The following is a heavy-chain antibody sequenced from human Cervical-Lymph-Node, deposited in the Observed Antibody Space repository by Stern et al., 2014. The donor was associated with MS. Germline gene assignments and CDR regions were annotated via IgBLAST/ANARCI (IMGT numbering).Heavy chain of an antibody. D-gene: IGHD1-26*01. CDR3: ARDIVTRGY. V-gene: IGHV3-48*01. CDR2: ISSSSSNI. J-gene: IGHJ4*02. Sequence: EDQLVESGGRLVQPGGSLRLSCAASGFTFSTYSMNWVRQAPGKGLEWVSYISSSSSNIYYADSVKGRFTISRDNAKNSRFLQMNSLRVDDTAVYYCARDIVTRGYWGQGTLVTVSS. CDR1: GFTFSTYS.